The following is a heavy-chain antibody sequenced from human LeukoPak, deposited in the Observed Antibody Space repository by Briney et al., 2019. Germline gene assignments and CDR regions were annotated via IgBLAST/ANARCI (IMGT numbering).Heavy chain of an antibody. CDR3: AKGAYDYIEMGYFDY. D-gene: IGHD5-12*01. V-gene: IGHV3-23*01. J-gene: IGHJ4*02. CDR2: ISGSSGSGGST. Sequence: GGSLRLSCAASGFTFSSYAMSWVRQAPGKGLEWVSAISGSSGSGGSTYYADSVKGRFTISRDNSKNRLYLQMNSLRAEDTALYYCAKGAYDYIEMGYFDYWGQGTLVTVSS. CDR1: GFTFSSYA.